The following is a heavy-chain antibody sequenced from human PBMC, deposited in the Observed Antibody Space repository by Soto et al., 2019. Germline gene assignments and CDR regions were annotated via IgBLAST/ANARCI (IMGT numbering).Heavy chain of an antibody. CDR2: IDLSNSGT. CDR3: ARRTSTSGWRHYVDY. Sequence: PGESLKISCKGFGYSFSNHWIGWVRQMPGKGLEWMGIIDLSNSGTRYSPSFQGQVAISADKSISTVYLQWSSLKASDTAMYYCARRTSTSGWRHYVDYWGQGTLVTVSS. CDR1: GYSFSNHW. J-gene: IGHJ4*02. D-gene: IGHD6-19*01. V-gene: IGHV5-51*01.